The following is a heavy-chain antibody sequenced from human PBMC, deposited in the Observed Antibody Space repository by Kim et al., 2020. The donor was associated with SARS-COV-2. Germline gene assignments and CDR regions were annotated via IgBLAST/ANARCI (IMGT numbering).Heavy chain of an antibody. V-gene: IGHV4-34*01. CDR2: INHSGST. CDR1: GGSFSGYY. CDR3: ARGLYYYGSGSYYNGYWFDP. Sequence: SETLSLTCAVYGGSFSGYYWSWIRQPPGKGLEWIGEINHSGSTNYNPSLKSRVTISVDTSKNQFSLKLSSVTAADTAVYYCARGLYYYGSGSYYNGYWFDPWGQGTLVTVSS. J-gene: IGHJ5*02. D-gene: IGHD3-10*01.